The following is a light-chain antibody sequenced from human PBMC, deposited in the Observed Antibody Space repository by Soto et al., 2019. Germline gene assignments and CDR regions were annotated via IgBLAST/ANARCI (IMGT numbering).Light chain of an antibody. J-gene: IGKJ4*01. CDR2: AAS. CDR1: QGISSC. CDR3: QHLKSNRQIT. Sequence: DIQLTQSPSFLSASVGDRVTITCRASQGISSCLAWYQQKPGKAPKLLIYAASTLQSGVPSRFSGSGCGTEFTLTISSLQPEDFATYDCQHLKSNRQITCGGGPKVEIK. V-gene: IGKV1-9*01.